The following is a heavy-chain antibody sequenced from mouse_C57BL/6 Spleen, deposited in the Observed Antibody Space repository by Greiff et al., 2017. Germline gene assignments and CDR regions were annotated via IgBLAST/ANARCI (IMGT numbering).Heavy chain of an antibody. CDR2: INPSSGYT. D-gene: IGHD1-1*02. J-gene: IGHJ1*03. CDR1: GYTFTSYT. V-gene: IGHV1-4*01. CDR3: ARDYGKGYFDV. Sequence: VQVVESGAELARPGASVKMSCKASGYTFTSYTMHWVKQRPGQGLEWIGYINPSSGYTKYNQKFKDKATLTADKSSSTAYMQLSSLTSEDSAVYYCARDYGKGYFDVWGTGTTVTVSS.